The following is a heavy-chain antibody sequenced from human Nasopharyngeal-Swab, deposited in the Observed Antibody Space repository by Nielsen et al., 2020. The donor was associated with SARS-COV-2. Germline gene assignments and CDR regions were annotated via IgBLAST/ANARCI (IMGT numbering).Heavy chain of an antibody. CDR2: ITSSGSTI. Sequence: GESLKISCAASGFTFDDYGMSWVRQAPGKGLEWVSYITSSGSTIYYADSVKGRFTISRDNAKNSLYLQMNSLRDEDTAVYYCASNSGYSYGSPLDYWGQGTLVTVSS. D-gene: IGHD5-18*01. J-gene: IGHJ4*02. CDR1: GFTFDDYG. CDR3: ASNSGYSYGSPLDY. V-gene: IGHV3-48*02.